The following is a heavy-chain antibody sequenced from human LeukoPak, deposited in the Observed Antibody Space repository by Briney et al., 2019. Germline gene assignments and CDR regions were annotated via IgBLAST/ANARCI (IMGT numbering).Heavy chain of an antibody. Sequence: ASVKVSCKASGYTFTGYYMHWVRQAPGQGLEWMGWINPNSGGTNYAQKFQGRVTMTRDTSISTAYMELSRLRSDDTAVYYCARESVAGNWFDPWGQGTLVTVSS. V-gene: IGHV1-2*02. CDR2: INPNSGGT. CDR3: ARESVAGNWFDP. J-gene: IGHJ5*02. D-gene: IGHD6-19*01. CDR1: GYTFTGYY.